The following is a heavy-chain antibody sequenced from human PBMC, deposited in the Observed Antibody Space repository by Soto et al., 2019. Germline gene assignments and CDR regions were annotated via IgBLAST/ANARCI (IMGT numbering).Heavy chain of an antibody. J-gene: IGHJ6*03. CDR1: GGSFSGYY. Sequence: QVQLQQWGAGLLKPSETLSLTCAVYGGSFSGYYWSWIRQPPGKGLEWIGEINHSGSTNYNPSLKSRVTISVDTSKNQFSLKLSSVTAADTAVYYCARVRDYYYYYMDVWGKGTTVTVSS. CDR2: INHSGST. V-gene: IGHV4-34*01. CDR3: ARVRDYYYYYMDV.